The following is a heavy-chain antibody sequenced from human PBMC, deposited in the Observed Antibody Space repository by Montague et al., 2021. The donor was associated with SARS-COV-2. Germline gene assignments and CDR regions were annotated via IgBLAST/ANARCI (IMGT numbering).Heavy chain of an antibody. D-gene: IGHD3-10*01. CDR1: GFSLSTSGMC. CDR3: ARTAGTDYTGYYYYAMDV. V-gene: IGHV2-70*11. J-gene: IGHJ6*02. Sequence: PALVKPTQTLTPTCTSSGFSLSTSGMCVSWIRQPPGKALEWLARIDWDDDKYYSTSLKTRLTISKDTSKNQVVLTMTNMDPVDTATYYCARTAGTDYTGYYYYAMDVWGQGTTVTVSS. CDR2: IDWDDDK.